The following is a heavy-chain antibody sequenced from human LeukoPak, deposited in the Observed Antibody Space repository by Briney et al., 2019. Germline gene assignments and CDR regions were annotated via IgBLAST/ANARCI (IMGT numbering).Heavy chain of an antibody. CDR2: INHSGST. CDR3: ARALHYDFWSGYYTEDY. J-gene: IGHJ4*02. Sequence: SETLSLTCAVYGGSFSGYYWSWIRQPPGKGLEWIGEINHSGSTNYNPSLKSRVTISVDTSKSQFSLKLSSVTAADTAVYYCARALHYDFWSGYYTEDYWGQGTLVTVSS. D-gene: IGHD3-3*01. CDR1: GGSFSGYY. V-gene: IGHV4-34*01.